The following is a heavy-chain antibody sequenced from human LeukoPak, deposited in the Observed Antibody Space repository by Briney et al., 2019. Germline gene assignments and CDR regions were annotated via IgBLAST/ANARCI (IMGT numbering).Heavy chain of an antibody. D-gene: IGHD2-2*01. Sequence: GGSLRLSCAASGFTVSSSYMSWVRQAPGKGLEWVSLIYKDGSTYYADSVRGRLTISRDNFKNTVSLQMNSLGADDTAVYYCARMVGYWTSIDCFPGIVSNRFDSWGQGTLVTVSS. J-gene: IGHJ5*01. V-gene: IGHV3-53*01. CDR2: IYKDGST. CDR1: GFTVSSSY. CDR3: ARMVGYWTSIDCFPGIVSNRFDS.